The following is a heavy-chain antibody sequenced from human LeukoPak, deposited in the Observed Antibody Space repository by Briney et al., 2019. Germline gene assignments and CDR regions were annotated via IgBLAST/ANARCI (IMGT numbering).Heavy chain of an antibody. V-gene: IGHV3-33*01. CDR1: GFSFSSYG. Sequence: GRSLRLSCAASGFSFSSYGMRWVRQAPGKGLEWMGDIWYDGSHTYYADSVKGRFTISRDNSMNTLYMQMNSLRGEDAAVYYCVRGGYCSGTSCAHYDGMDVWGQGTTVTVSS. CDR3: VRGGYCSGTSCAHYDGMDV. D-gene: IGHD2-2*01. CDR2: IWYDGSHT. J-gene: IGHJ6*02.